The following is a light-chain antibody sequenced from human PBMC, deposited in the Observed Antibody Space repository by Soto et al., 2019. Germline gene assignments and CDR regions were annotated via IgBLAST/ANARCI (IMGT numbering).Light chain of an antibody. J-gene: IGKJ1*01. CDR1: QSISNW. Sequence: DIQMTQSPSTLPASVGDRVTITCRASQSISNWLAWYQQEPGTAPKLLIYHASTLESGVPSRFSGSGSGTEITLTISSLQPDDFATYYCQQYNSYSFGQGTKVDIK. CDR2: HAS. V-gene: IGKV1-5*01. CDR3: QQYNSYS.